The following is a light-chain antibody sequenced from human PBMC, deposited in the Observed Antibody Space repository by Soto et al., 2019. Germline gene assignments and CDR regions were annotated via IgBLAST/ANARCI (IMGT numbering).Light chain of an antibody. Sequence: IVLTQSPATLASFPGYRVTLSCRASQAVNTRLAWYQHKPGQAPRLLIYGASSRPAGIPDRFSGSGSGTEFTLTISRLEPEDFAVYFCQQHRTFGQGTKVDIK. CDR1: QAVNTR. CDR3: QQHRT. CDR2: GAS. V-gene: IGKV3-20*01. J-gene: IGKJ1*01.